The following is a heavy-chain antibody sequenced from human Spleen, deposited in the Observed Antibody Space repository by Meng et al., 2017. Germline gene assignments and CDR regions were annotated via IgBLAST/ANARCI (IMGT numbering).Heavy chain of an antibody. D-gene: IGHD3-16*02. J-gene: IGHJ4*02. V-gene: IGHV4-4*02. CDR2: IYHSGST. CDR3: ARERVITLTYFDY. CDR1: GDSINSDTW. Sequence: SETLSLTCAVSGDSINSDTWWSWVRQPPGKGLEWIGEIYHSGSTNYNPSLKSRVTISVDKSKNQFSLRLSSVAAADTAVYYCARERVITLTYFDYWGQGRLVTVSS.